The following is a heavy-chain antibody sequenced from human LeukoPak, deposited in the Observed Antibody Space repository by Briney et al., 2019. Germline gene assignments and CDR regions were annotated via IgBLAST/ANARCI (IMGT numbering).Heavy chain of an antibody. CDR3: ARDQGYSYYYLDY. J-gene: IGHJ4*02. CDR1: GFTFNTHA. Sequence: PGGSLRLFCAASGFTFNTHAMSWVRQAPGKGLEWVSGINGNGASTYYSDSVKGRFTISRDNSKNTLYLQMRSLRAEDTAVYYCARDQGYSYYYLDYWGQGALVTVSS. CDR2: INGNGAST. D-gene: IGHD5-18*01. V-gene: IGHV3-23*01.